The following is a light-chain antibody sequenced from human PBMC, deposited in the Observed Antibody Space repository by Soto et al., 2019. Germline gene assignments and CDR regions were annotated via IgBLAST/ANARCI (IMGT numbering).Light chain of an antibody. CDR3: CSYTSLSTVV. Sequence: QSVLTQPASVSGSPGQSITISCTGTSSDAGGYNHVSWYQHSPGKAPKLILFAVSDRPSGVSHRFSGSKSGNTASLTISGLQAEDEADYYCCSYTSLSTVVFGGGTKLTVL. V-gene: IGLV2-14*01. CDR1: SSDAGGYNH. J-gene: IGLJ2*01. CDR2: AVS.